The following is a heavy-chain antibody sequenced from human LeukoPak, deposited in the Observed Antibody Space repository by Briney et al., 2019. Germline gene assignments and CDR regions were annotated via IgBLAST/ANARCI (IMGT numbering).Heavy chain of an antibody. D-gene: IGHD3-3*01. CDR2: ISAYNGNT. CDR3: ARGLEWLTRRHTWFDP. V-gene: IGHV1-18*04. CDR1: GYTFTSYY. J-gene: IGHJ5*01. Sequence: EASVKVSCKASGYTFTSYYMHWVRQAPGQGLEWMGWISAYNGNTNYAQKLQGRVTMTTDTSTSTAYMELRSLRSDDTAVYYCARGLEWLTRRHTWFDPWGQGTLVTVSS.